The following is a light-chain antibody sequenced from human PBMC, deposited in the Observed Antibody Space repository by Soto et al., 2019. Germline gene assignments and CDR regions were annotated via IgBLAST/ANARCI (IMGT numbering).Light chain of an antibody. Sequence: AIEMTQSPSSLSAFVGDRVTITCRASQGIRNDLGWYQQKPGRPPKLLLYAASSLQGGVPSRFSGSVSGTDFTLTISSLQPEDFATYYCLQDYNYPYTFGQGTKVEIK. CDR3: LQDYNYPYT. J-gene: IGKJ2*01. CDR1: QGIRND. CDR2: AAS. V-gene: IGKV1-6*01.